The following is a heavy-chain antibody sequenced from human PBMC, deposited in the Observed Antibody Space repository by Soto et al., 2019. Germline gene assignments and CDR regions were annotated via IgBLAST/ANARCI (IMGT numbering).Heavy chain of an antibody. CDR2: INPSGGST. CDR3: ARTPLACSSTSCYREDWFDP. D-gene: IGHD2-2*01. J-gene: IGHJ5*02. CDR1: GYTFTSYY. Sequence: ASVKVSCKASGYTFTSYYMHWVRQAPGQGLEWMGIINPSGGSTSYAQKFQGRVTMTRDTSTSTVYMELSSLRSEDTAVYYCARTPLACSSTSCYREDWFDPWGQGTLVTV. V-gene: IGHV1-46*01.